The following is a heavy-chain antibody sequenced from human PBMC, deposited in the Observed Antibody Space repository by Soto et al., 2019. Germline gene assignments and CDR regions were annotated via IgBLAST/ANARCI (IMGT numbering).Heavy chain of an antibody. CDR1: GGTFSSYA. J-gene: IGHJ4*02. CDR2: IIPIFGTA. CDR3: ARVRNEYCSGGSCYSNYFDY. Sequence: QVQLVQSGAEVKKPGSSVKVSCKASGGTFSSYAISWVRQAPGQGLEWMGGIIPIFGTANYAQKFQGRVTITADESTSTAYMELSSLRSEDTAVYYCARVRNEYCSGGSCYSNYFDYWGQGTLVTVSS. V-gene: IGHV1-69*01. D-gene: IGHD2-15*01.